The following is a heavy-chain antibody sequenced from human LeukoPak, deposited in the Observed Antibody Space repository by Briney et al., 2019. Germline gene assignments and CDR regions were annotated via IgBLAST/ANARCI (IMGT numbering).Heavy chain of an antibody. V-gene: IGHV3-30*04. CDR2: ISCDGNKR. Sequence: GGSLRLSCAASGITSSRYSLSWVRQPPGKGLEWVTLISCDGNKRPYADSVKGRFTISRDNSKNTMFLEMNSLGPEDTALYYCAILGVAAAGTAYWGQGTLVTVSA. D-gene: IGHD6-13*01. CDR1: GITSSRYS. J-gene: IGHJ4*02. CDR3: AILGVAAAGTAY.